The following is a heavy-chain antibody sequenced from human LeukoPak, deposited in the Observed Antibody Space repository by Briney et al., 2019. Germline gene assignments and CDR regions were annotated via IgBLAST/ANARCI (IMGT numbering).Heavy chain of an antibody. V-gene: IGHV1-2*06. CDR3: ARRYSGSPFDY. D-gene: IGHD1-26*01. CDR1: GYTFTGYY. CDR2: INPNSGGT. J-gene: IGHJ4*02. Sequence: ASVKLSCKASGYTFTGYYMHWVRQAPGPGLEWMGRINPNSGGTNYAQKFQGRVTMTRDTSISTAYMELSRLRADDTAVYYCARRYSGSPFDYWGQGTLVTVSS.